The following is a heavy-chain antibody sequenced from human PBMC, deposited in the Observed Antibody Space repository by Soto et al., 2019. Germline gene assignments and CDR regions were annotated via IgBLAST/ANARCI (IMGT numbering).Heavy chain of an antibody. CDR2: IYPGDSDT. CDR1: GYTFSTYW. D-gene: IGHD2-21*01. V-gene: IGHV5-51*01. CDR3: ARQKLWMATINNDAFDI. J-gene: IGHJ3*02. Sequence: GESLKISCKASGYTFSTYWIGWVRQMPGGGLEWMGFIYPGDSDTSYSPSFQGQVTISADKSTSTVYLQWSSLKASDTAMYYCARQKLWMATINNDAFDIWGQGTMVTVSS.